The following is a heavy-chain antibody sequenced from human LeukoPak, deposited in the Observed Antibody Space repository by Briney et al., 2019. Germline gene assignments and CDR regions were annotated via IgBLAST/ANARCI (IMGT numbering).Heavy chain of an antibody. CDR2: ISAYNGNT. D-gene: IGHD5-24*01. CDR3: AREGRGWLLHPHYYYYYMDV. V-gene: IGHV1-18*01. J-gene: IGHJ6*03. Sequence: ASVKVSCKASGYTFTSYGISWVRQAPGQGLEWMGWISAYNGNTNYAQKLQGRVTMTTDTSTSTAYMELRSLRSDDTAVYYCAREGRGWLLHPHYYYYYMDVWGKGTTVTVSS. CDR1: GYTFTSYG.